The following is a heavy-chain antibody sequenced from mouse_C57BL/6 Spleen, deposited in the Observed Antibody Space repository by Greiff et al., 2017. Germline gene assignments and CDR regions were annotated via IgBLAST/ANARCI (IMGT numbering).Heavy chain of an antibody. CDR2: ISSGSSTI. J-gene: IGHJ1*03. V-gene: IGHV5-17*01. CDR1: GFTFSDYG. CDR3: ARSRFSWYFDV. Sequence: DVMLVESGGGLVKPGGSLKLSCAASGFTFSDYGMHWVRQAPEKGLEWVAYISSGSSTIYYADTVKGRFTISRDNAKNTLCLQMTSLRSEDTAMYYCARSRFSWYFDVWGTGTTVTVSS.